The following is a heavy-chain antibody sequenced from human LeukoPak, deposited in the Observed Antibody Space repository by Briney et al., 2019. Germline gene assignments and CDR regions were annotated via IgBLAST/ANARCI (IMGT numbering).Heavy chain of an antibody. CDR3: ARVRSGWYEDY. Sequence: PGGSLRLSCAASGFTFSSQWMSWVRQAPGKGLEWVANVNQGGTEKYYVDSVKGRFTISRDNAENSLYLQMNSLRAEDTAVYYCARVRSGWYEDYWGQGTLVTVSS. CDR2: VNQGGTEK. D-gene: IGHD6-19*01. J-gene: IGHJ4*02. CDR1: GFTFSSQW. V-gene: IGHV3-7*04.